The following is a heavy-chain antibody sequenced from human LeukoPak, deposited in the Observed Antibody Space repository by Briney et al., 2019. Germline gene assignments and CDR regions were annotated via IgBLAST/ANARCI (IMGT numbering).Heavy chain of an antibody. Sequence: GGSLRLSCAASGFTFSSYSMNWVRQTPGKGLEWVSVIYSGGSTNYADSAKGRLTISRDKSKNTLYLQMKSLRAEDTAVYYCARGVDSGSYSWAFDIWGQGTMVTVSS. D-gene: IGHD1-26*01. CDR3: ARGVDSGSYSWAFDI. CDR1: GFTFSSYS. V-gene: IGHV3-53*01. CDR2: IYSGGST. J-gene: IGHJ3*02.